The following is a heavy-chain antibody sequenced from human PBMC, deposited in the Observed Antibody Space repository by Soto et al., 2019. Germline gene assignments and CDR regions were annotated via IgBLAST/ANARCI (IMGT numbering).Heavy chain of an antibody. CDR3: AKDRVESGLGEIDY. J-gene: IGHJ4*02. Sequence: SGGSLRLSCAASGFTFSSNGMHWVRQAPGKGQEWVAIISYDGSQKYYGDSVKGRFTISRDNSKNTLFLQMSSLRPEDTAVYYCAKDRVESGLGEIDYWGQGTLVTVSS. CDR2: ISYDGSQK. V-gene: IGHV3-30*18. D-gene: IGHD3-16*01. CDR1: GFTFSSNG.